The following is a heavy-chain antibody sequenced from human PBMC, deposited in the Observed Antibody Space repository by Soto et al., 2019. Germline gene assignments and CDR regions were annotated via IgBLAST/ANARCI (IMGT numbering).Heavy chain of an antibody. CDR3: ARDKDRQQLGGNYYYIMDV. J-gene: IGHJ6*01. Sequence: QVQLVQSGAEVKKPGSSVKVSCKTSGGTFRTSAISWVRQAPGQGLEWMGGIMPVFPTADYAQKFQGRVTITADESTSTAYMELSSIRSEDTAVYYCARDKDRQQLGGNYYYIMDVWGQGTTVTVSS. V-gene: IGHV1-69*12. CDR1: GGTFRTSA. D-gene: IGHD3-3*02. CDR2: IMPVFPTA.